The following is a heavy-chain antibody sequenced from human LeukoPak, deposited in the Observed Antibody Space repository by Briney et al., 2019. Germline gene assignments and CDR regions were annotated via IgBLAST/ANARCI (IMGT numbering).Heavy chain of an antibody. D-gene: IGHD5-12*01. V-gene: IGHV3-74*01. CDR1: GFTFSNYW. CDR2: IYSDGSVT. J-gene: IGHJ6*03. CDR3: ARDPSGYDYYYYYMDV. Sequence: GGSLRLSCAASGFTFSNYWMHWVRQVPGRGLVWVSRIYSDGSVTSYADSVKGRFTISRDNAKNTLYLQMNSLRAEDTALYYCARDPSGYDYYYYYMDVWGKGTTVTVSS.